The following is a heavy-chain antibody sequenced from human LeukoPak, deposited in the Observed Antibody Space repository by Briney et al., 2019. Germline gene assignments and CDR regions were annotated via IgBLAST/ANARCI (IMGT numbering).Heavy chain of an antibody. V-gene: IGHV3-30-3*01. CDR1: GFTFSSYA. CDR2: ISYDGSNK. Sequence: GGSLRLSCAASGFTFSSYAMHWVRQAPGKGLEWVAVISYDGSNKYYADSVKGRFTISRDNSKNTLYLQMNSLRADDTAVYYCAREGRGGFDSWGQGTLVTVSS. CDR3: AREGRGGFDS. J-gene: IGHJ4*02. D-gene: IGHD3-10*01.